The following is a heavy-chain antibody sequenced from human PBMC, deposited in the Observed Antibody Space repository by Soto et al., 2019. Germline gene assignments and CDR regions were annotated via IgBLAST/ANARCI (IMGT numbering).Heavy chain of an antibody. J-gene: IGHJ5*02. V-gene: IGHV5-10-1*01. Sequence: PGESLKISCKGSGYSFTSYWISWVRQMPGKGLEWMGRIDPSDSYTNYSPSFQGHVTISADKSIGTAYLQWSSLKASDTAMYYCARHPCSSTSCYTPVAWFDPWGQGTLVTVSS. CDR3: ARHPCSSTSCYTPVAWFDP. CDR1: GYSFTSYW. CDR2: IDPSDSYT. D-gene: IGHD2-2*02.